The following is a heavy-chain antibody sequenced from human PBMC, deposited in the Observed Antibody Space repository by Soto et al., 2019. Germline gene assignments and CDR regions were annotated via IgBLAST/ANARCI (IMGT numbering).Heavy chain of an antibody. CDR3: AKRWGDNWTSPNLLRT. J-gene: IGHJ5*02. CDR2: ISGSGGST. D-gene: IGHD1-20*01. V-gene: IGHV3-23*01. Sequence: GGSLRLSCAASGFTFSSYAMSWVRQAPGKGLECVSAISGSGGSTYYADSVKGRFTISRDNSKNTLYLQMNSLRAEDTAVYYCAKRWGDNWTSPNLLRTLGQVTLVIVSS. CDR1: GFTFSSYA.